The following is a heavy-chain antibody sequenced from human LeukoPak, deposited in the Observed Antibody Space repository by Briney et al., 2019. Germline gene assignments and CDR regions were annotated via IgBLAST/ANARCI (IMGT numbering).Heavy chain of an antibody. D-gene: IGHD4-23*01. J-gene: IGHJ6*03. CDR3: ARVKYGRFVVRKAYYYYYYMDV. V-gene: IGHV4-34*01. CDR1: GGSFSGYY. CDR2: INHSGST. Sequence: SETLSLTCAVYGGSFSGYYWSWIRQPPGKGLEWIGEINHSGSTNYNPSLKSRVTISVDTSKNQFSLKLSSVTAADTAVYYCARVKYGRFVVRKAYYYYYYMDVWGKGTTVTVSS.